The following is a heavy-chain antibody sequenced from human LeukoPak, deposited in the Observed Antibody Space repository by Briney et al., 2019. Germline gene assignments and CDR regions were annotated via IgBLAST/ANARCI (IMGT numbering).Heavy chain of an antibody. J-gene: IGHJ4*02. Sequence: PGGSLRLSCAASGLTFSSYAMSWVRQAPGKGLEWVSAISGSGGSTYYADSVKGRFTISRDDSKNTLYLQMNSLRAEDTAVYYCAKDPLIAVAGYFDYWGQGTLVTVSS. V-gene: IGHV3-23*01. D-gene: IGHD6-19*01. CDR2: ISGSGGST. CDR1: GLTFSSYA. CDR3: AKDPLIAVAGYFDY.